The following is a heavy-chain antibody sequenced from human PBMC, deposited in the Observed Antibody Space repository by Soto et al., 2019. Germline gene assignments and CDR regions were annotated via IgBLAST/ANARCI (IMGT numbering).Heavy chain of an antibody. CDR3: AKPSTGIGAFDI. CDR2: ISGSGGST. V-gene: IGHV3-23*01. Sequence: GVSLRLSFAASGFTFSSYAMSWVRQAPGKGLEWVSAISGSGGSTYYADSVKGRFTISRDNSKNTLYLQMNSLRAEDTAVYYCAKPSTGIGAFDIWGQGTMVTVSS. J-gene: IGHJ3*02. D-gene: IGHD4-17*01. CDR1: GFTFSSYA.